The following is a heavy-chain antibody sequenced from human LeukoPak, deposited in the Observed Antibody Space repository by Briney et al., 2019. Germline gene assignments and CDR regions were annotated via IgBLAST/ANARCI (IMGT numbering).Heavy chain of an antibody. J-gene: IGHJ5*02. D-gene: IGHD3-22*01. CDR2: IHDSGRS. V-gene: IGHV4-39*01. Sequence: SETLSLTCTVSGGSISGSRFFWGWIRQPPGKGLEWIGSIHDSGRSDYNPSLKSRVSMFIDTSKNQFSLRLNSVTAADTAVYYCARQGYISYYLDPWGQGTLITVSS. CDR1: GGSISGSRFF. CDR3: ARQGYISYYLDP.